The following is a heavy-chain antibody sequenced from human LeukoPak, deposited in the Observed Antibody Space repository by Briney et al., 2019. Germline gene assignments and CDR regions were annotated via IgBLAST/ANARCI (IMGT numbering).Heavy chain of an antibody. D-gene: IGHD2-15*01. V-gene: IGHV3-43*02. J-gene: IGHJ4*02. CDR1: GFTFDDYA. CDR2: ISGDGGST. Sequence: PGGSLRLSCAASGFTFDDYAMHWVRQAPGKGLEWVSLISGDGGSTYYADSVKGRFTISRDYSRNSLYLQMNSLRTEDTALYYCTKPAQSVALIDDYWGQGTLVTVSS. CDR3: TKPAQSVALIDDY.